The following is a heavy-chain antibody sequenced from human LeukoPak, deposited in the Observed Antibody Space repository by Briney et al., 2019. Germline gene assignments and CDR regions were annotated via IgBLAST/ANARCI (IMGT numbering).Heavy chain of an antibody. CDR1: GGSVSSGSYY. Sequence: SETLSLTCTVSGGSVSSGSYYWSWIRQPPGKGLEWIGYIYYSGSTNYNPSLKSRVAISVDTSKSQFSLKLSSVTAADTAVYYCAKTPAATTFDYWGQGTLVTVSS. J-gene: IGHJ4*02. D-gene: IGHD2-15*01. CDR2: IYYSGST. CDR3: AKTPAATTFDY. V-gene: IGHV4-61*01.